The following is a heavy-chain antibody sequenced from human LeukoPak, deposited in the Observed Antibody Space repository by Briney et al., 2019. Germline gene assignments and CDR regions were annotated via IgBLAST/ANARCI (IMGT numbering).Heavy chain of an antibody. D-gene: IGHD6-13*01. CDR3: AGVEGPGIAGN. CDR2: IKQDGSEK. Sequence: PGGSLRLSCAASGFTFSSYSMSWVRQAPGKGLEWVANIKQDGSEKYYVDSVKGRFTISRDNAKNSLYLQMNSLRAEDTAVYYCAGVEGPGIAGNWGQGTLVTVSS. J-gene: IGHJ4*02. CDR1: GFTFSSYS. V-gene: IGHV3-7*01.